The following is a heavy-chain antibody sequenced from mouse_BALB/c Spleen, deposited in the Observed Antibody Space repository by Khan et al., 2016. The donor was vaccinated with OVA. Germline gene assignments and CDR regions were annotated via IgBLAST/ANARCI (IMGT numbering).Heavy chain of an antibody. CDR3: AKNYASWFAY. J-gene: IGHJ3*01. V-gene: IGHV1-77*01. CDR2: IYPGSGTT. CDR1: GYTFTDYV. D-gene: IGHD1-1*02. Sequence: QVRLQQSGPELMKPGASVNISCKASGYTFTDYVINWVKQRTGQGLEWIGEIYPGSGTTYYNEKFKGKATLTADKSSNTAYMQLSSLTSEDSAVYFCAKNYASWFAYWGQGTQVTVSA.